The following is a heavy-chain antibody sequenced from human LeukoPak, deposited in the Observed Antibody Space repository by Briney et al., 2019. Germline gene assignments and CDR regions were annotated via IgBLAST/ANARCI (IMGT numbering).Heavy chain of an antibody. V-gene: IGHV1-2*02. CDR1: GYTFIGYY. Sequence: ASLKVSCRASGYTFIGYYIHWGRQAPGQGLEWMGWIHHNSGDAKLAQKFQDRVSMNRDTSVSTAYMEMSSLRSDATAVYYCARVRSGNIDHWGQGTLVTVSS. J-gene: IGHJ4*02. CDR3: ARVRSGNIDH. D-gene: IGHD3-3*01. CDR2: IHHNSGDA.